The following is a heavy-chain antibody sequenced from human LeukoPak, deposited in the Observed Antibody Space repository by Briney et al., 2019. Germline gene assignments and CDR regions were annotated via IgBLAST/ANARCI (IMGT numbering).Heavy chain of an antibody. V-gene: IGHV4-38-2*01. CDR1: GYSISSGYY. Sequence: SETLSLTCAASGYSISSGYYWGWIRQPPGKGLQWIGSIYRSGSAYYNPSLRSRVTISLDTSKNQFSLRLRSVTAADTAMYYCARLSGAPVRHPIYHFDYWGQGTLVAVSS. D-gene: IGHD2-2*02. CDR2: IYRSGSA. CDR3: ARLSGAPVRHPIYHFDY. J-gene: IGHJ4*02.